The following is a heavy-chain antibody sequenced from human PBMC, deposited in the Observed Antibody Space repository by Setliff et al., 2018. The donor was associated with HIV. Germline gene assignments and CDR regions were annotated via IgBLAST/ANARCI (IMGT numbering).Heavy chain of an antibody. Sequence: PGGSLRLSCAASGFTFSNYGMYWVRQAPGKGLEWVAVIWYDGSNKYYADSVKGRFTISRDNSKNTLYLQMSSLRAEDTAVYYCARDHEDSGWYVESVDYWGQGTLVTVSS. J-gene: IGHJ4*02. D-gene: IGHD6-19*01. CDR3: ARDHEDSGWYVESVDY. V-gene: IGHV3-33*01. CDR1: GFTFSNYG. CDR2: IWYDGSNK.